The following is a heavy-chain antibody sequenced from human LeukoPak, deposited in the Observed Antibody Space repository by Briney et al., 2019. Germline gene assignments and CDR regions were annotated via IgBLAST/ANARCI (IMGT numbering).Heavy chain of an antibody. D-gene: IGHD3-10*01. Sequence: GGSLRLSCAASGFTFSSYSMNWVRQAPGKGLEWVSSISSSSSYVYYADSVKGRFTISRDNAKNSLYLQMNSLRAEDTAVYYCARPTGRRVRGVIPYYYYYMDVWGKGTTVTISS. CDR1: GFTFSSYS. V-gene: IGHV3-21*01. CDR3: ARPTGRRVRGVIPYYYYYMDV. J-gene: IGHJ6*03. CDR2: ISSSSSYV.